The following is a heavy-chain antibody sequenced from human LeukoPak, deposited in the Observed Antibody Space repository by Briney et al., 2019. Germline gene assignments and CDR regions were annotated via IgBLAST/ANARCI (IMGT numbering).Heavy chain of an antibody. CDR1: GGSFSGYY. CDR3: ARVKGVKGTSWFDP. J-gene: IGHJ5*02. D-gene: IGHD3-10*01. Sequence: SETLSLTRAVYGGSFSGYYWSWIRRPRGKGLEGIGEINHSGSTNYNPSLKSRVTISVDTSKNQFSLKLSSVTAADTAVYYCARVKGVKGTSWFDPWGQGTLVTVSS. V-gene: IGHV4-34*01. CDR2: INHSGST.